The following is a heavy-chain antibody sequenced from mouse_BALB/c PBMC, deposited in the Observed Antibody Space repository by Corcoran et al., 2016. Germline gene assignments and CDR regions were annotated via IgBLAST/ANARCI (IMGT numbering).Heavy chain of an antibody. J-gene: IGHJ1*01. CDR1: GFPITSGYY. D-gene: IGHD2-3*01. Sequence: QMQLQESGPDLVKPSQSLFLACSITGFPITSGYYWIWIRQSPGKPLEWMGYITHSGETFYNPSLESPISITRETSKNQFFLQLNSVTTEDTAMYYCAGDYDGYWYFDVWGAGTTVTVSS. CDR2: ITHSGET. CDR3: AGDYDGYWYFDV. V-gene: IGHV12-3*02.